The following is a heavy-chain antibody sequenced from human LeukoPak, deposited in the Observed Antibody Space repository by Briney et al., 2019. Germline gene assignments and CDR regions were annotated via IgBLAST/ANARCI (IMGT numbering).Heavy chain of an antibody. CDR3: ARNDIAVAGTLLFSSGFDY. V-gene: IGHV1-18*01. Sequence: ASVKVSCKASGYTFTTYGITWVRQAPGQGLEWMGWISAYNGNTNYAQKFQGRVTMTTDTYTSTAYMELRSLRSDDTAVYYCARNDIAVAGTLLFSSGFDYWGQGTLVAVSS. J-gene: IGHJ4*02. CDR2: ISAYNGNT. CDR1: GYTFTTYG. D-gene: IGHD6-19*01.